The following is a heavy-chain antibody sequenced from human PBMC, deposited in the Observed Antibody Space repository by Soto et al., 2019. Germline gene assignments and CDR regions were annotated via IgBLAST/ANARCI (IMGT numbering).Heavy chain of an antibody. D-gene: IGHD5-18*01. Sequence: GGSLRLSCAASGFTFSSYAMHWVRQAPGKGLEYVSAISSNGGSTYYANSVKGRFTISRDNSKNTLYLQMGSLRAEDMAVYYCARDEYAEADTDYWGQGTLVTVSS. V-gene: IGHV3-64*01. J-gene: IGHJ4*02. CDR3: ARDEYAEADTDY. CDR2: ISSNGGST. CDR1: GFTFSSYA.